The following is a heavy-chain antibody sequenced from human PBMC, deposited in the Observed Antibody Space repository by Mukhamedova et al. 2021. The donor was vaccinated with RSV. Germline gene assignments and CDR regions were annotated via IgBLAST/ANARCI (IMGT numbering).Heavy chain of an antibody. Sequence: GNTNYAQKLQGRVTMTTDTSTSTAYMELRSLRSDDTAVYYCARDRIASFRGYYYYGMDVWGQGTTVTVSS. D-gene: IGHD3-10*01. CDR2: GNT. V-gene: IGHV1-18*01. CDR3: ARDRIASFRGYYYYGMDV. J-gene: IGHJ6*02.